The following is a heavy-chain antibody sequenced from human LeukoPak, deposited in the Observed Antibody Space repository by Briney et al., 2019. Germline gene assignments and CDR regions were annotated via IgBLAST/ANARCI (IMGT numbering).Heavy chain of an antibody. J-gene: IGHJ4*02. CDR3: ARDRPGDGYFDY. V-gene: IGHV3-66*01. CDR1: GFTVSSND. Sequence: GGSLRLSCAASGFTVSSNDMTWVRQTPGKGLEWVSIIYSGGKTYYADSVKGRFTISRDNSKNTLYLQMNSLRAEDTAVFYCARDRPGDGYFDYWAQGTLVTVSS. CDR2: IYSGGKT. D-gene: IGHD3-10*01.